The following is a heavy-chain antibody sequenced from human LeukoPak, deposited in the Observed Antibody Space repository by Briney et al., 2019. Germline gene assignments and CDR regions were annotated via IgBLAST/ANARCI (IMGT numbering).Heavy chain of an antibody. CDR3: ARDRTRDYDYVWGSYRLPPFDY. Sequence: ASVKVSCKASGYTFTSYGISWVRQAPGQGLERMGWISAYNGNTNYAQKLQGRVTMTTDTSTSTAYMELRSLRSDDTAVYYCARDRTRDYDYVWGSYRLPPFDYWGQGTLVTVSS. CDR1: GYTFTSYG. V-gene: IGHV1-18*01. J-gene: IGHJ4*02. CDR2: ISAYNGNT. D-gene: IGHD3-16*02.